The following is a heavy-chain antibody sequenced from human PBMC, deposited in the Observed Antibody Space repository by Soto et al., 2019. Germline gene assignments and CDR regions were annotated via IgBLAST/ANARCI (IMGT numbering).Heavy chain of an antibody. CDR2: IMPIFGTA. V-gene: IGHV1-69*12. J-gene: IGHJ6*02. CDR1: GGTFRNYA. Sequence: QVQLVQSGAEVKKPGSSVKVSCKASGGTFRNYAISWVRQAPGQGLEWVGGIMPIFGTAYYAQKFQGSVKITADESTSTAYMELSSLRSEDTAVYFCASWLRATGTGNYDYVVDVWGQATTVSVSS. CDR3: ASWLRATGTGNYDYVVDV. D-gene: IGHD3-9*01.